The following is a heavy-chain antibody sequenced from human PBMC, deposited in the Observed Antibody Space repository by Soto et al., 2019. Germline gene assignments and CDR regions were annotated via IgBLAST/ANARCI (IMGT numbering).Heavy chain of an antibody. D-gene: IGHD1-7*01. CDR1: GGSISSYY. Sequence: PSETLSLTCTVSGGSISSYYWSWIRQPPGKGLEWIGYIYYNVNTNYNPSLKSRVTISVDTSKNQFSLKLSSVTAADTAVYYCARDSLTGNYFDPWGQGTLVTVSS. J-gene: IGHJ5*02. CDR3: ARDSLTGNYFDP. V-gene: IGHV4-59*12. CDR2: IYYNVNT.